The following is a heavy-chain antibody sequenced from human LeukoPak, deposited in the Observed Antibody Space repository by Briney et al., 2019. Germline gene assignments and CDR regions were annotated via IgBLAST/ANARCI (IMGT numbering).Heavy chain of an antibody. D-gene: IGHD6-19*01. Sequence: GGSLRLSCAASGFTFSSYSMTWVRQAPGKGLEWVSVIYTGGNSYYADSVWGRFTVSRDNSKNTLFLQMNGLRAEDSAVYYCARTFDRGWHFDYWGQGALVTVSS. V-gene: IGHV3-53*01. CDR1: GFTFSSYS. J-gene: IGHJ4*02. CDR3: ARTFDRGWHFDY. CDR2: IYTGGNS.